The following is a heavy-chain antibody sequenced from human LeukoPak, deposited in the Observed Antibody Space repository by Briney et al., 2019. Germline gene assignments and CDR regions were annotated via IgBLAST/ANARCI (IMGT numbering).Heavy chain of an antibody. CDR1: GGSFSGYY. CDR3: ARRFDY. CDR2: INHSGST. V-gene: IGHV4-34*01. Sequence: SETLSLTCAVYGGSFSGYYWSWIRQPPGKGLEWIGEINHSGSTNYNPSLKSRVTISVDTSKNQFSLKLSSVTAADTAVYYCARRFDYWGQGTLVTVSS. J-gene: IGHJ4*02.